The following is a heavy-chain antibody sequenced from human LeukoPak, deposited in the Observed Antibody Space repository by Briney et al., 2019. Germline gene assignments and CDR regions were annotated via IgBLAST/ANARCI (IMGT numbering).Heavy chain of an antibody. CDR1: GGSFSGYY. CDR3: ARRFDY. CDR2: INHSGST. V-gene: IGHV4-34*01. Sequence: SETLSLTCAVYGGSFSGYYWSWIRQPPGKGLEWIGEINHSGSTNYNPSLKSRVTISVDTSKNQFSLKLSSVTAADTAVYYCARRFDYWGQGTLVTVSS. J-gene: IGHJ4*02.